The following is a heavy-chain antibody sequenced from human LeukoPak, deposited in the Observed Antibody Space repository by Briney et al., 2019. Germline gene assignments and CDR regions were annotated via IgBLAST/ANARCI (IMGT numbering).Heavy chain of an antibody. J-gene: IGHJ6*02. CDR3: TREEVVVAATRHYYYYGMDV. CDR2: IRSKSYGGTT. V-gene: IGHV3-49*04. D-gene: IGHD2-15*01. CDR1: GFTFGDYA. Sequence: PGRSLRLSCTASGFTFGDYAMSWVRQAPGKGLEWVGFIRSKSYGGTTEYAASVKGRFTISRDDSKSIAYLQMNSLKTEDTAVYYCTREEVVVAATRHYYYYGMDVWGQGTTVTVSS.